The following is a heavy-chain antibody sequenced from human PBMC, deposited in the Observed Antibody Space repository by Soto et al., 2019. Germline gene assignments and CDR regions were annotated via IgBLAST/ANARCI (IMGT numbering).Heavy chain of an antibody. D-gene: IGHD3-10*01. Sequence: VASVKVSCKAPGDTFTSYYMHWVRQAPGHGLEWMGVINPNGGSIRFAQKFQGRVTMTRDTSRSTVYMELRGLTSEDTAVYYCARDRGPGINWFDPWGQGTLVTVSS. CDR3: ARDRGPGINWFDP. CDR1: GDTFTSYY. CDR2: INPNGGSI. J-gene: IGHJ5*02. V-gene: IGHV1-46*01.